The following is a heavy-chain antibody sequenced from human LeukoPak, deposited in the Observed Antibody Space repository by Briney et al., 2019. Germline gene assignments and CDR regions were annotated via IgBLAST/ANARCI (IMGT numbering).Heavy chain of an antibody. J-gene: IGHJ4*02. CDR2: INQDGSDK. D-gene: IGHD3-16*01. V-gene: IGHV3-7*03. CDR1: GFTFSSHW. Sequence: GGSLRLSCAASGFTFSSHWMSWVRQSPGMGLEWVANINQDGSDKHYVDSVKGRFTISRDNAERSLYLQMNSLRAEDTAVYYCARDHVAPGLIFDSWGQEALVTVSS. CDR3: ARDHVAPGLIFDS.